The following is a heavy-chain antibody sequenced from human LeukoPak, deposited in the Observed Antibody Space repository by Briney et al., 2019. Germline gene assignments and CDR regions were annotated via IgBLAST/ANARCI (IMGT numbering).Heavy chain of an antibody. J-gene: IGHJ4*02. CDR1: GFTFSSYS. D-gene: IGHD6-13*01. Sequence: GGSLRLSCAASGFTFSSYSMHWVRQAPGKGLEWVSSISSSSSYIYYGASVKGRFTMSRDNAKNSLYLQMNSLRAEDTAVYYCARGDITAPNYWGQGTLVTVSS. V-gene: IGHV3-21*01. CDR2: ISSSSSYI. CDR3: ARGDITAPNY.